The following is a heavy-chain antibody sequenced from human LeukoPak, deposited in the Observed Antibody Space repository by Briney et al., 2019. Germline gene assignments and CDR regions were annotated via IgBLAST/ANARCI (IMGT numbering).Heavy chain of an antibody. CDR2: ISSNGGGT. CDR1: GFTFSSYA. V-gene: IGHV3-64*01. CDR3: ARGPSYYMDV. J-gene: IGHJ6*03. Sequence: GGSLRLSCAASGFTFSSYAMHWVRQAPGKGLEYVSAISSNGGGTYYANSVKGRFTISRDNSKNTLYLQMGSLRAEDMAVYYCARGPSYYMDVWGKGTTVTVSS.